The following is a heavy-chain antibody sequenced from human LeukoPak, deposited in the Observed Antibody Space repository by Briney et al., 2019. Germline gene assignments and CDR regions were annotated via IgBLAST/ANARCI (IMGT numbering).Heavy chain of an antibody. J-gene: IGHJ6*03. CDR2: INPNSGDT. Sequence: ASVKVSCKASGYTFSGSYIHWVRQAPGQGLEWMGRINPNSGDTNYAQKFQGRVTMTRDTSISTAYMELSSLTSDDTAVYFCARSAEHCNNGVCFTDYYMDVWGKGTTVTVSS. CDR3: ARSAEHCNNGVCFTDYYMDV. D-gene: IGHD2-8*01. CDR1: GYTFSGSY. V-gene: IGHV1-2*06.